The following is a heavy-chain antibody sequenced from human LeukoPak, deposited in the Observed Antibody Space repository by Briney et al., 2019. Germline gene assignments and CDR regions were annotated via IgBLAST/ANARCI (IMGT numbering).Heavy chain of an antibody. Sequence: PGGSLRLSCAASGFTFSSYAMSWVRQAPGKGLEWVSVISGSGGSTYYADSVKGRFTISRDNSKNTLYLQMNSLRAEDTAVYYCAKQVAPYYYDSSGYYYDYWGQGTLVTVSS. D-gene: IGHD3-22*01. J-gene: IGHJ4*02. CDR2: ISGSGGST. CDR3: AKQVAPYYYDSSGYYYDY. V-gene: IGHV3-23*01. CDR1: GFTFSSYA.